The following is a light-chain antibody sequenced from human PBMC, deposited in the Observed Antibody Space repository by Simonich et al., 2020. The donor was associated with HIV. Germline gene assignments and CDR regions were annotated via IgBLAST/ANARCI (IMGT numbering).Light chain of an antibody. V-gene: IGKV1-5*03. CDR3: QQYNNYRT. Sequence: DIQMTQSPSTLSASLGDRVTITCRASQSVSTWVAWYQQKPGKAPKLLIYKAFSLESGVPLRFSGSGFGTEFTLTISSLQPDDFATYYCQQYNNYRTFGQGTKVEIK. J-gene: IGKJ1*01. CDR1: QSVSTW. CDR2: KAF.